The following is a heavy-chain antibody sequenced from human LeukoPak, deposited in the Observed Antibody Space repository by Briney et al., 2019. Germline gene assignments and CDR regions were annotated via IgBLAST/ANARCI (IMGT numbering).Heavy chain of an antibody. Sequence: ASVKVSCKASGYTFISYDINWARQATGQGLEWMGWMNPNSGNTGYAQKFQGRVTMTRNTSIRTAYMELSSLTSEDTAVYYCARQRGYNYGYDDYWGQGTLVTVSS. CDR1: GYTFISYD. J-gene: IGHJ4*02. CDR2: MNPNSGNT. CDR3: ARQRGYNYGYDDY. D-gene: IGHD5-18*01. V-gene: IGHV1-8*01.